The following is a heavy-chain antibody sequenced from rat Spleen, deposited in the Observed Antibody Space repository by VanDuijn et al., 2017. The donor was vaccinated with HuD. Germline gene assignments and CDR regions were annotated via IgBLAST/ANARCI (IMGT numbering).Heavy chain of an antibody. D-gene: IGHD1-9*01. CDR1: GSSLTSNN. Sequence: QVQLKESGPGLVQPSQTLSLTCTVSGSSLTSNNVGWIRQPPGKGLEWMGVIWSNGATDYNSAIKSRLSISRDTSKNQVFLKMNSLQTDDTCTYYCTRETMGVTPLIDYWGQGVMVTVSS. V-gene: IGHV2-47*01. CDR3: TRETMGVTPLIDY. CDR2: IWSNGAT. J-gene: IGHJ2*01.